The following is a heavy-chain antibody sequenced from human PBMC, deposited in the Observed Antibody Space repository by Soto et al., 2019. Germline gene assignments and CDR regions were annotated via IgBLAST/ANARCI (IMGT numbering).Heavy chain of an antibody. V-gene: IGHV3-49*01. D-gene: IGHD1-1*01. CDR1: GFTLSDYR. CDR2: IRTAAYGGTT. J-gene: IGHJ3*02. Sequence: EVRLVESGGGLVQPGRSLRLSCTASGFTLSDYRMSWFRQAPGKGLEWVAYIRTAAYGGTTEYTASVKDRFTISRGDSEGIASLQMNSLKTEDTAMYYCARAVRLSGDSFDIWGQGTLVTVSS. CDR3: ARAVRLSGDSFDI.